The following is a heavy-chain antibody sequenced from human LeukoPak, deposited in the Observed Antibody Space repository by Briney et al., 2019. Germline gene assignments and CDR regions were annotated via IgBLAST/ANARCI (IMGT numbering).Heavy chain of an antibody. V-gene: IGHV1-18*01. Sequence: ASVKVSCKASSYTFTSYGISWVRQAPGQGLEWMGWISAYNGNTNYAQKLQGRVTMTTDTSTSTAYMELRSLRSDDTAVYYCARDQIVGATKASGIAIAATGYYYYMDVWGKGTTVTVSS. CDR3: ARDQIVGATKASGIAIAATGYYYYMDV. J-gene: IGHJ6*03. CDR2: ISAYNGNT. CDR1: SYTFTSYG. D-gene: IGHD1-26*01.